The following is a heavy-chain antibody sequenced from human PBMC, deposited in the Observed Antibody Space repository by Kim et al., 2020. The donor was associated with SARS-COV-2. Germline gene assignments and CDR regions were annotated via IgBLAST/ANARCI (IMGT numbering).Heavy chain of an antibody. J-gene: IGHJ5*02. Sequence: GGSLRLSCAASGLSFSDSYMNWVRQAPGKGLEWLSFISTRGESIFYADSVEGRFTISRDNAQNSLSLQMNYLRDEDTAVYYCASSGNGYHAFGLWCQG. CDR1: GLSFSDSY. CDR3: ASSGNGYHAFGL. V-gene: IGHV3-11*01. CDR2: ISTRGESI. D-gene: IGHD5-12*01.